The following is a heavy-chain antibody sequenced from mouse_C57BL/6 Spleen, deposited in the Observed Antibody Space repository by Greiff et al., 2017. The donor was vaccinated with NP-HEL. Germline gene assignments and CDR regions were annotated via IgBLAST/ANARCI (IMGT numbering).Heavy chain of an antibody. J-gene: IGHJ3*01. D-gene: IGHD1-1*01. V-gene: IGHV1-9*01. Sequence: VQLQQSGAELMKPGASVKLSCKATGYTFTGYWIEWVKQRPGHGLEWLGEILPGSGSTNYTEKFKGMATFTEDPSSNTAYMQLSRLTTEDAAIYYCARPPSYGSSYAGFAYWGQGTLVTVSA. CDR2: ILPGSGST. CDR1: GYTFTGYW. CDR3: ARPPSYGSSYAGFAY.